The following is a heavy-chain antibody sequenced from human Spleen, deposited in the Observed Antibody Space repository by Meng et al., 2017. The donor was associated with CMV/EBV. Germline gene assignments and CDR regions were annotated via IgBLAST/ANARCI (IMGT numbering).Heavy chain of an antibody. V-gene: IGHV4-38-2*02. D-gene: IGHD3-10*01. CDR3: ARGPDHGEGF. J-gene: IGHJ4*02. CDR2: IYNSGST. Sequence: LTCTVSGFPVGGAFYWAWIRQPPGKGLEWIGNIYNSGSTYYDPSLKSRVTISEDTSNNQISLQLSSVTATDTAVYYCARGPDHGEGFWGQGTLVTVSS. CDR1: GFPVGGAFY.